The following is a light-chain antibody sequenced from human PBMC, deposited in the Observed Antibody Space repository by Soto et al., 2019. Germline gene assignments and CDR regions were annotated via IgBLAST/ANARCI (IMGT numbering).Light chain of an antibody. V-gene: IGKV3-20*01. CDR1: QSVTNNY. J-gene: IGKJ1*01. CDR3: QQYGSSGT. Sequence: EFVMTQSPGTLSLSPGERATLSCRASQSVTNNYLAWYQQKPGQAPRLLIHGVSSRAAGIPDRFSGSGSGTDFTLTISRLEPEDFAVYYCQQYGSSGTFGQGTKVEIK. CDR2: GVS.